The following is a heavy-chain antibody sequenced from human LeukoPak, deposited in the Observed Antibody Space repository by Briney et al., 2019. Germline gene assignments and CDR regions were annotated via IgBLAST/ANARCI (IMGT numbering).Heavy chain of an antibody. CDR3: ARRIAAAESWFDP. D-gene: IGHD6-13*01. CDR1: GFTFSNYA. J-gene: IGHJ5*02. Sequence: GGSLRLSCAASGFTFSNYAMSWVRQAPGKGLEWVSTVPGSGSSTSYADSVKGRFTISRDNSKNTLYLQMNSLRAEDTAVYYCARRIAAAESWFDPWGQGTLVTVSS. CDR2: VPGSGSST. V-gene: IGHV3-23*01.